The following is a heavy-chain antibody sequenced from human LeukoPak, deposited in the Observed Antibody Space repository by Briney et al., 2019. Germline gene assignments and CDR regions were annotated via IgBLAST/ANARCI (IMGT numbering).Heavy chain of an antibody. Sequence: SETLSLTCTIYGGSFGDYYWSWIRQPPGMGLEWIGEINHGGSTNYNPSLMSRVIVSRNTSNNQFSLIVTSVTAADTAVYYCARFSTFAWGAWGDAFDVWGRGTVVRVSS. CDR1: GGSFGDYY. D-gene: IGHD7-27*01. V-gene: IGHV4-34*01. CDR3: ARFSTFAWGAWGDAFDV. CDR2: INHGGST. J-gene: IGHJ3*01.